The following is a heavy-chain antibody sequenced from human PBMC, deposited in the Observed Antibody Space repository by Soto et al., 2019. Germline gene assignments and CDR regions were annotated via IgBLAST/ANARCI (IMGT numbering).Heavy chain of an antibody. CDR3: ARHRYGGYNY. D-gene: IGHD6-25*01. CDR1: GGSISSYY. Sequence: SETLSLTCTVSGGSISSYYWSWIRQPPWKGLEWIGRIYTSGITNYNPSLKSRVTISVDKSKNQFSLKLSSVTAAGTAVYYCARHRYGGYNYWSQRTLVAVCS. J-gene: IGHJ4*02. V-gene: IGHV4-4*07. CDR2: IYTSGIT.